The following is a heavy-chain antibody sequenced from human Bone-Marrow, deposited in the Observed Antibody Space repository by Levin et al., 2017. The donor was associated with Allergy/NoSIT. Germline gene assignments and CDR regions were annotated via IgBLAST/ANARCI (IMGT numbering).Heavy chain of an antibody. D-gene: IGHD6-19*01. CDR1: GGSISSTTYY. CDR2: IYYSGST. V-gene: IGHV4-39*01. CDR3: GRVHYSNGWYWNFDY. J-gene: IGHJ4*02. Sequence: GSLRLSCTVSGGSISSTTYYWGWIRQPPGKGLEWIGGIYYSGSTYYNPSLKSRVTISVDTSKNQFSLALSSVTAADTAVYYCGRVHYSNGWYWNFDYWGQGTLVTVSS.